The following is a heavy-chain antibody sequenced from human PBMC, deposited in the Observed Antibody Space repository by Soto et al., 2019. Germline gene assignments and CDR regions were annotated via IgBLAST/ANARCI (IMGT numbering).Heavy chain of an antibody. V-gene: IGHV3-66*01. Sequence: EVQLVESGGGLVQPGGSLRLSCAASGFTVSSKYMNWVRQAPGKGLEWVSVLYSGGTTYYADSVKGRFIISRDNSKDERYLQMNSLSADDSAVYYCARGGGRDLGGAYCFDYWGQGTLVTVSS. D-gene: IGHD1-26*01. CDR2: LYSGGTT. CDR3: ARGGGRDLGGAYCFDY. J-gene: IGHJ4*02. CDR1: GFTVSSKY.